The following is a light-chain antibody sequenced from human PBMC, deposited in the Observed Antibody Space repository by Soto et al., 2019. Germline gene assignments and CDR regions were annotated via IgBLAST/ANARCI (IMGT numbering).Light chain of an antibody. CDR1: QSVSSN. J-gene: IGKJ1*01. CDR2: GSS. V-gene: IGKV3-15*01. CDR3: QQYSEWPRT. Sequence: EIVMTQSPATLSVSPGERATLSCRASQSVSSNLAWYQQKPGQAPRLLIYGSSTGATGIPARFIGSESGTEFTLTISSLQSEDFALYYCQQYSEWPRTFGQGTKVEVK.